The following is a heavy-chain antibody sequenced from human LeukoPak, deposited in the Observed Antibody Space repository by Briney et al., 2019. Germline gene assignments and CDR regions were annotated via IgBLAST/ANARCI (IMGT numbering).Heavy chain of an antibody. CDR2: ISAYNGNT. Sequence: ASVKVSCKASGYTFTSYGISWVRQGPGQGLEWMGWISAYNGNTNYAQKLQGRVTMTTDTSTSTAYMELRSLRSDDTAVYYCARVGYDFWSGQVDYWGQGTLVTVSS. D-gene: IGHD3-3*01. CDR1: GYTFTSYG. CDR3: ARVGYDFWSGQVDY. J-gene: IGHJ4*02. V-gene: IGHV1-18*01.